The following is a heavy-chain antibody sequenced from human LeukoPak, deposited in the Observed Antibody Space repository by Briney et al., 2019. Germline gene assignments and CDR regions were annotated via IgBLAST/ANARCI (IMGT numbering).Heavy chain of an antibody. V-gene: IGHV3-23*01. D-gene: IGHD5-18*01. CDR1: GFTFSNYA. J-gene: IGHJ4*02. Sequence: SGGSLRLSCAASGFTFSNYAMSRVRQAPGKGLEWASAISGSGGDTYYADSVKGRFTISRDNSKNTLYLQMNSLRAEDTAVYYCANLGYSYGYSWGQGTLVTVSS. CDR2: ISGSGGDT. CDR3: ANLGYSYGYS.